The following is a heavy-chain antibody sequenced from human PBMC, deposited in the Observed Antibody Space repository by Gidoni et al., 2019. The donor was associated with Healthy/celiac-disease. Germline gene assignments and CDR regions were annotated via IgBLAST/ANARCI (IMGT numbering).Heavy chain of an antibody. CDR1: GFTFSSYG. V-gene: IGHV3-30*18. Sequence: QVQLVESGGGVVQPGRSLRLSCAAYGFTFSSYGMHWVRQAPGKVRECVAVISYDGSNKYYADSVKGRFTISRDNSKNPLYLQMNSLRAEDTAVYYCAKGRGKAAGIFDYWGQGTLVTVSS. CDR2: ISYDGSNK. J-gene: IGHJ4*02. D-gene: IGHD6-13*01. CDR3: AKGRGKAAGIFDY.